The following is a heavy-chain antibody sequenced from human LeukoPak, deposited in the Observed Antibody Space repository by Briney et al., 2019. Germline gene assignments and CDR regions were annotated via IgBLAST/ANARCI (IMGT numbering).Heavy chain of an antibody. D-gene: IGHD3-10*01. V-gene: IGHV3-11*01. J-gene: IGHJ6*03. CDR2: ISSSGSTI. Sequence: GGSLRLSCAASGFTFSDYYMSWIRQAPGKGLEWVSYISSSGSTIYYADSVKGRFTISRDNAKNSLYLQMNSLRAEDTAVYYCARDDYGSGSYYCYYYMDVWGKGTTVTVSS. CDR3: ARDDYGSGSYYCYYYMDV. CDR1: GFTFSDYY.